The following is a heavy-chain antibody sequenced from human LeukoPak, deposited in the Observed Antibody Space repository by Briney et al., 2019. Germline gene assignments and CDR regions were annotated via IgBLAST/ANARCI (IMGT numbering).Heavy chain of an antibody. CDR2: FDSEGGET. J-gene: IGHJ5*02. Sequence: ASVKVSCKISGYTLTDVSMHWVRQAPGKGLEWMGGFDSEGGETVYAQKFQGRVTMTEDPSADTAYMELRSLSSEDTAVYYSGIVRKFYWLLCHHWGQGTLVTVSS. CDR3: GIVRKFYWLLCHH. V-gene: IGHV1-24*01. CDR1: GYTLTDVS. D-gene: IGHD3-9*01.